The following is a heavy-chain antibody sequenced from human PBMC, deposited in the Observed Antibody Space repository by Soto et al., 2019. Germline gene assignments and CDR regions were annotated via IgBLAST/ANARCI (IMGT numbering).Heavy chain of an antibody. V-gene: IGHV3-21*01. CDR3: ARAFVYCSGGSCYGGVIDY. D-gene: IGHD2-15*01. J-gene: IGHJ4*02. CDR1: GFTFSSYS. Sequence: GGSLRLSCAASGFTFSSYSMNWVRQAPGKGLEWVSSISSSSSYIYYADSVKGRFTISRDNAKNSLYLQMNSLRAEDTAVYYCARAFVYCSGGSCYGGVIDYWGQGTLVTVSS. CDR2: ISSSSSYI.